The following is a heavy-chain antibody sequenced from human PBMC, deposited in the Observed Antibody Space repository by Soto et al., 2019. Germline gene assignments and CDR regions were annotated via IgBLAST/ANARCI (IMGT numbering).Heavy chain of an antibody. CDR2: ISAYNGNT. V-gene: IGHV1-18*01. J-gene: IGHJ4*02. Sequence: AAVKVSCKASGYTFTSYGISWVRHAPGQGLEWMGWISAYNGNTNYAQKLQGRVTMTTDTSTSTAYMELRSLRSDDTAVYYCARGGPDSSGWYRTIDYWGQGTLVTVSS. D-gene: IGHD6-19*01. CDR1: GYTFTSYG. CDR3: ARGGPDSSGWYRTIDY.